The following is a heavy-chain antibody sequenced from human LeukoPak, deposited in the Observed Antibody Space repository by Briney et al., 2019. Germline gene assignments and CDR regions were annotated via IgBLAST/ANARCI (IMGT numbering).Heavy chain of an antibody. Sequence: ASVKVSCKASGYTFSVCDYYMEWVRQAPGQGLEWMGWIHPNTGGTDYAQKFQGRVTMTRDTPMSTAYMELSRLRSDDTAVYYCARGIPGADLDFWGQGTLVTVSS. CDR1: GYTFSVCDYY. D-gene: IGHD1-26*01. J-gene: IGHJ4*02. CDR2: IHPNTGGT. CDR3: ARGIPGADLDF. V-gene: IGHV1-2*02.